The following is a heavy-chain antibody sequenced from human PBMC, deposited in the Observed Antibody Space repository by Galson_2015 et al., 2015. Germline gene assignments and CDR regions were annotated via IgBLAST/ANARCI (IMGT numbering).Heavy chain of an antibody. Sequence: SLRLSCAASGFTFSSYAMHWVRQAPGKGLEWVAVISYDGSNKYYADSVKGRFTISRDNSKNTLYLQMNSLRAEDTAVYYCASATGTTIPTLGYWGQGTLVTVSS. D-gene: IGHD1-1*01. CDR2: ISYDGSNK. J-gene: IGHJ4*02. CDR3: ASATGTTIPTLGY. V-gene: IGHV3-30-3*01. CDR1: GFTFSSYA.